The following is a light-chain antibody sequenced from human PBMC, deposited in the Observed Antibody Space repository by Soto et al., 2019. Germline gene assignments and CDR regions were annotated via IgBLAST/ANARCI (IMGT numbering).Light chain of an antibody. J-gene: IGKJ4*01. CDR1: QXVXXY. Sequence: EIVXXXSPXXXXLSPGDRATXXXXXSQXVXXYLGWYQQRPGQAPRLLIYDASNRATGIPARFSGSGSGTDFTLTISSLEPEDLAVYYCQQRSDWPSTFGGGTKVEIK. V-gene: IGKV3-11*01. CDR3: QQRSDWPST. CDR2: DAS.